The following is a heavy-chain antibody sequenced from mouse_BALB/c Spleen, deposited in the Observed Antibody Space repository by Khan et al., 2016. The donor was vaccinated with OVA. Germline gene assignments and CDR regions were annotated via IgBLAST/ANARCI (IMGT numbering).Heavy chain of an antibody. CDR1: GYTFTSYW. J-gene: IGHJ2*01. Sequence: QVQLKQSVTELARPGASVKLSCKASGYTFTSYWMQWVKQRPGQGLEWIGAIYPGDGNSRYTQKFKGKATLTADKSSSTAYMQLSSLASEDSAVYYCARGGITTGYFDYWGQGTTLTVSS. CDR3: ARGGITTGYFDY. D-gene: IGHD1-1*01. CDR2: IYPGDGNS. V-gene: IGHV1-87*01.